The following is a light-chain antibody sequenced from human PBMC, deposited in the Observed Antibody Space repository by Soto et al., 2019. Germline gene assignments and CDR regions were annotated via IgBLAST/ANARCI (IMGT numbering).Light chain of an antibody. CDR2: GAY. CDR3: HQYNDWHQIT. Sequence: EIVMTQSPGTLSVSPGERATLSCRASQSISTNVGWYQQRPGQAPRLLIYGAYTRGTGIPARFSSSGSGTEFTPTISRLESEDSAVYYCHQYNDWHQITFGQGTRLEIK. J-gene: IGKJ5*01. V-gene: IGKV3-15*01. CDR1: QSISTN.